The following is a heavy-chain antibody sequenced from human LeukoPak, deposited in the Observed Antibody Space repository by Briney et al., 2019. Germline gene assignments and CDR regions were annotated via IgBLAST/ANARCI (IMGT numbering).Heavy chain of an antibody. CDR3: AKDYTPDY. CDR1: GFTFSTYN. CDR2: ISSCSSYI. Sequence: GGSLRLSCAASGFTFSTYNMNWVRQAPGKGLEWVSSISSCSSYIYNADSVKGRFTISRDNAKNSLYLQMNSLRAEDTAVYYCAKDYTPDYWGQGTLVTVSS. J-gene: IGHJ4*02. V-gene: IGHV3-21*01.